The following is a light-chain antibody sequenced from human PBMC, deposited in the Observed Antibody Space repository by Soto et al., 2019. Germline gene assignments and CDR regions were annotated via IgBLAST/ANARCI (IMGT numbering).Light chain of an antibody. J-gene: IGKJ1*01. CDR3: QQYNTYSRT. Sequence: DIQMTQSPSSLSASVVDRVTITCRASQGIAHYVAWYQQKPGKVPDLLIHSASTLQSGVPSRFSGSGSGAEFTLTISSLQPDDFATYYCQQYNTYSRTFGQGTKVDIK. CDR2: SAS. V-gene: IGKV1-27*01. CDR1: QGIAHY.